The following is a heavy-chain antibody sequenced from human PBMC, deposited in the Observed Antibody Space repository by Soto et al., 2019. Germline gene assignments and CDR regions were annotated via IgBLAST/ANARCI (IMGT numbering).Heavy chain of an antibody. V-gene: IGHV1-18*04. CDR3: ARDQGILTGYDYFDY. D-gene: IGHD3-9*01. CDR1: GYTFTSYG. CDR2: ISAYNGNT. Sequence: ASVKVSCKASGYTFTSYGISWVRQAPGQGLEWMGWISAYNGNTNYAQKLQGRVTMTTDTSTSTAYMELRSLRSDDTAVYYCARDQGILTGYDYFDYWGQGTLLTVSS. J-gene: IGHJ4*02.